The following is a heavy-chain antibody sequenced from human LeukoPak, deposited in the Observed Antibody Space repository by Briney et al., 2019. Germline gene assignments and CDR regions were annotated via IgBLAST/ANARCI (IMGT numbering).Heavy chain of an antibody. CDR3: ANDIVVVPAAKTFDY. CDR2: ISGSGGST. D-gene: IGHD2-2*01. J-gene: IGHJ4*02. CDR1: GFTFSSYA. Sequence: GRSLRLSCAASGFTFSSYAMSWVRQAPGKGLEWVSAISGSGGSTYYADSVKGRFTIPRDNSKNTLYLQMNSLRAEDTAVYYCANDIVVVPAAKTFDYWGQGTLVTVSP. V-gene: IGHV3-23*01.